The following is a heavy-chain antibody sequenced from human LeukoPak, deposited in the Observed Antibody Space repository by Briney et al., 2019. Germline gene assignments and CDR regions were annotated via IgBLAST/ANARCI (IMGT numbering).Heavy chain of an antibody. CDR3: TRDSYSSQLAYY. CDR2: IRSKAYGGTT. Sequence: GGSLRLSCTASGFTFGDYAMSWFRQAPGKGLEWVGFIRSKAYGGTTEYAASLKGRFTISRDDSKSIAYLQMNSLKTEDTAVYYCTRDSYSSQLAYYWGQGTLVTVSS. V-gene: IGHV3-49*03. J-gene: IGHJ4*02. D-gene: IGHD2-2*01. CDR1: GFTFGDYA.